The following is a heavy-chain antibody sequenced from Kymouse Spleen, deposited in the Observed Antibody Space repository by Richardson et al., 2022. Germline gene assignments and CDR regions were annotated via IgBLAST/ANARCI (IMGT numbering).Heavy chain of an antibody. Sequence: QVQLVESGGGVVQPGRSLRLSCAASGFTFSSYGMHWVRQAPGKGLEWVAVIWYDGSNKYYADSVKGRFTISRDNSKNTLYLQMNSLRAEDTAVYYCARHDGIAAAGLFDYWGQGTLVTVSS. J-gene: IGHJ4*02. CDR1: GFTFSSYG. CDR2: IWYDGSNK. V-gene: IGHV3-33*01. D-gene: IGHD6-13*01. CDR3: ARHDGIAAAGLFDY.